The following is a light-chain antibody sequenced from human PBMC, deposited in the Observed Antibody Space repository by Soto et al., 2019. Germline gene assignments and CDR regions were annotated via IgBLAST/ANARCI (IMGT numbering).Light chain of an antibody. J-gene: IGKJ5*01. Sequence: EIVLTQSPGTLSLSPGQGATLSCRASQSLSSIYLAWYQQKPGQAPRLLIYRTSSRATGIPDRFSGSESETDFTLTISRLEPDDSAVYYCQHRSNWPPSITFGQGTRLEIK. CDR2: RTS. CDR3: QHRSNWPPSIT. CDR1: QSLSSIY. V-gene: IGKV3D-20*02.